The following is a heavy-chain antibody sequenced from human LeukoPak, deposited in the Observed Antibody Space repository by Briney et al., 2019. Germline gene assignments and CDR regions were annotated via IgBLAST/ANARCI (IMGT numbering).Heavy chain of an antibody. CDR1: GASISSSY. V-gene: IGHV4-59*12. D-gene: IGHD1-14*01. CDR2: INYSGST. Sequence: SETLSLTCTISGASISSSYWTWIRQPPGKGLEWIGSINYSGSTYYNPSLKSRVTISVDTSKNQFSLKLSSVAAADTAVYYCARQPQTPPTGYYYYMDVWGKGTTVTISS. CDR3: ARQPQTPPTGYYYYMDV. J-gene: IGHJ6*03.